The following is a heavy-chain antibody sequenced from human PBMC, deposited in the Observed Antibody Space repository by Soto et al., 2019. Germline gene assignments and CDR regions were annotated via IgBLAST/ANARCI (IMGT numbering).Heavy chain of an antibody. J-gene: IGHJ4*02. CDR3: ARGVGYAGVDY. CDR2: INHSGST. D-gene: IGHD5-12*01. V-gene: IGHV4-34*01. Sequence: QVQLQQWGAGLLKPSETLSLTCAVYGGSFSAYYWSWIRQPPGKGLEWIGEINHSGSTNYNPSLKSRVTISVDRSKNQFSLKLSSVTAADTAAYSCARGVGYAGVDYWGQGTLVTVSS. CDR1: GGSFSAYY.